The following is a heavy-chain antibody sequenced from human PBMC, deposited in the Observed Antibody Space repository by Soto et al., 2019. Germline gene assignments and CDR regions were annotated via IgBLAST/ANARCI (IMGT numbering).Heavy chain of an antibody. D-gene: IGHD2-15*01. Sequence: GASVKVSCKASGYLFTAYSMHWVRLAPGQGLEWMGAVNPSGGSTKYAQNFQGRVTMTRDTSTTTIYMELSSLGSDDTAIYYCAREENCSGGTCYSEYFHRWGQGTLVTVSS. V-gene: IGHV1-46*01. CDR1: GYLFTAYS. J-gene: IGHJ1*01. CDR2: VNPSGGST. CDR3: AREENCSGGTCYSEYFHR.